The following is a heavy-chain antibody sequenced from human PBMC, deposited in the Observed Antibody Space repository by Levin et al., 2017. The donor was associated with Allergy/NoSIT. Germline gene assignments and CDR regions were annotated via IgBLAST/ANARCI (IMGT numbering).Heavy chain of an antibody. D-gene: IGHD6-19*01. CDR1: GFSLSTSGMC. CDR3: ARILDYSSGWWYFDY. V-gene: IGHV2-70*11. CDR2: IDWDDDK. J-gene: IGHJ4*02. Sequence: SGPTLVKPSQTLTLTCTFSGFSLSTSGMCVTWIRQPPGKALEWLARIDWDDDKYYSTSLKTRLTISKDTSKNQVVLTMTNMDPVDTATYYCARILDYSSGWWYFDYWGQGTLVTVSS.